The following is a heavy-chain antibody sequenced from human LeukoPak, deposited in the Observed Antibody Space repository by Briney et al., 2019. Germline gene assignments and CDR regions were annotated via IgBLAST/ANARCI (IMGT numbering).Heavy chain of an antibody. V-gene: IGHV4-59*01. D-gene: IGHD3-10*01. CDR3: ARVGTYGSGSYLSWLDY. CDR1: SGSISSYY. J-gene: IGHJ4*02. CDR2: IYYSGST. Sequence: PSETLSLTSTVSSGSISSYYWSWIRQPPGKGLEWMGYIYYSGSTNYNPSLKSRVTISVDTSKNQFSLKLSSVTAADTAVYYCARVGTYGSGSYLSWLDYWGQGTLVTVSS.